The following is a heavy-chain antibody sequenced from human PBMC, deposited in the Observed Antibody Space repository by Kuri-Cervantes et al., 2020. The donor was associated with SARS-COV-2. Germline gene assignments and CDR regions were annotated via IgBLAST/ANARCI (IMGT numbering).Heavy chain of an antibody. CDR2: INHSGST. J-gene: IGHJ5*02. Sequence: GSLRLSCAVYGGSFSGYYWSWIRQPPGKGLEWIGEINHSGSTNYNPSLKSRVTISVDTSKNQLSLKLSSVTAADTAVYYCARGSGIAARPSTYNWFDPWGQGTLVTVSS. CDR1: GGSFSGYY. CDR3: ARGSGIAARPSTYNWFDP. V-gene: IGHV4-34*01. D-gene: IGHD6-6*01.